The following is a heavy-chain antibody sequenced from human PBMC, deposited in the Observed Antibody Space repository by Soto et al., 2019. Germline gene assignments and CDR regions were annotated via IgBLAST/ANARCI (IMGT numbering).Heavy chain of an antibody. CDR3: ARGSVDTVDSSGFYEC. Sequence: PSETLSLTCAAYGGSFSAYYWSWIRQPPGKGLEWIGEINHSGGTSYNPSLKSRVTISVDTSKSQFSLKLTSATAADRAVYYCARGSVDTVDSSGFYECWGQGTPVTVSS. CDR2: INHSGGT. J-gene: IGHJ4*02. CDR1: GGSFSAYY. D-gene: IGHD3-22*01. V-gene: IGHV4-34*01.